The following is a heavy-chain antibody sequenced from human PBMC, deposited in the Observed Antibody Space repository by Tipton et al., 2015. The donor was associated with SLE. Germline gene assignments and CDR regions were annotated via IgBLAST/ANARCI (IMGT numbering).Heavy chain of an antibody. J-gene: IGHJ5*02. Sequence: TLSLTCAVYGGSFSGYYWSWIRQPPGKGLEWLGEINHSGSTNYNPSLKSRVTISVDTSKNQFSLKLSSVTAADTAVYYCARIGLRVTTSWFDPWGQGTLVTVSS. D-gene: IGHD4-17*01. CDR3: ARIGLRVTTSWFDP. V-gene: IGHV4-34*01. CDR1: GGSFSGYY. CDR2: INHSGST.